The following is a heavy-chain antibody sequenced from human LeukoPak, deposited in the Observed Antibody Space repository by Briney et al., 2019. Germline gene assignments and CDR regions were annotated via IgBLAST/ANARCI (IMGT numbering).Heavy chain of an antibody. CDR3: ARGGYYYDSSGYYYRAFDI. V-gene: IGHV4-59*08. CDR1: GGSISGYY. D-gene: IGHD3-22*01. J-gene: IGHJ3*02. CDR2: IYYSGST. Sequence: SETLSLTCTVSGGSISGYYWSWIRQPPGKGLEWIGYIYYSGSTNYNPSLKSRVTISVDTSKNQFSLKLSSVTAADTAVYYCARGGYYYDSSGYYYRAFDIWGQGTMVTVSS.